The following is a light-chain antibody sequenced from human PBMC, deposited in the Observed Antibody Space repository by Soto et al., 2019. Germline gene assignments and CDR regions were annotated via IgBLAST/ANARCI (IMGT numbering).Light chain of an antibody. Sequence: QSVLXQPPSASGSPGQSVTISCTGASRDVGGNDYVSWYQHHPGKVPKLMIFEVNKRPSGVPHRFSGSKSGNTASLTVSGVKAEDEADYYCSSYGFEGSDYLGFGGGTKVTV. V-gene: IGLV2-8*01. CDR1: SRDVGGNDY. J-gene: IGLJ3*02. CDR3: SSYGFEGSDYLG. CDR2: EVN.